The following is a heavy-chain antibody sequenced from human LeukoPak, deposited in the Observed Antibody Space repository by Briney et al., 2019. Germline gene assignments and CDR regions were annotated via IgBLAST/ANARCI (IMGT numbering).Heavy chain of an antibody. Sequence: GGSLRLSCAVSGFTFSSYGMHWVRQAPGKGLEWVAVISYDGSNKYYADSVKGRFTISRDNSKNTLYLQMNSLRAEDTAVYYCAKGGYSGYDHWFDPWGQGTLVTVSS. D-gene: IGHD5-12*01. CDR2: ISYDGSNK. CDR1: GFTFSSYG. CDR3: AKGGYSGYDHWFDP. J-gene: IGHJ5*02. V-gene: IGHV3-30*18.